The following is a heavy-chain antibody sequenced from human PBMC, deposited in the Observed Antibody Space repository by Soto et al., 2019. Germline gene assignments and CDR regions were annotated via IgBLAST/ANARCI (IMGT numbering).Heavy chain of an antibody. D-gene: IGHD3-3*01. V-gene: IGHV4-31*03. CDR2: IYYSGST. CDR1: GGSISSGDYY. J-gene: IGHJ5*02. CDR3: ARWWSGSRQGFDP. Sequence: QVQLQESGPGLVKPSQTLSLTCTVSGGSISSGDYYWSWIRQHPGKGLEWIGSIYYSGSTYYNPSLKSRVTISVDTSTSQFSLKLSSVTAADTAVYYCARWWSGSRQGFDPWGQGTLVTVSS.